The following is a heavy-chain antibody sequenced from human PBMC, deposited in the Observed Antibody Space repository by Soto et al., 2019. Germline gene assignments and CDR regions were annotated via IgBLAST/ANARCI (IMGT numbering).Heavy chain of an antibody. V-gene: IGHV4-34*01. Sequence: SETLSLTCAVYGGSFSGYYWSWIRQPPGKGLEWIGEINHSGSTNYNPSLKSRVTISVDTSKNQFSLKLGSVTAADTAVYYCARRNRFGGVIVPRYFDYWGQGTLVTVSS. CDR3: ARRNRFGGVIVPRYFDY. D-gene: IGHD3-16*02. CDR2: INHSGST. J-gene: IGHJ4*02. CDR1: GGSFSGYY.